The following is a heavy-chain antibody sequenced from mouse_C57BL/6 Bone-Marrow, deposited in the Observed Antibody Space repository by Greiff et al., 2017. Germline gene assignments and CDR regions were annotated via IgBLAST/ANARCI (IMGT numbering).Heavy chain of an antibody. CDR3: ARGYDYDYAMDY. D-gene: IGHD2-4*01. V-gene: IGHV1-39*01. Sequence: EVQLQQSGPELVKPGASVKISCKASGYSFTDYNMNWVKQSNGKSLVWIGVINPNYGTNSYNQKFKGKATLTVDQSSSTAYMQLNSLTSEDSAVYYWARGYDYDYAMDYWGQGTSVTVSS. CDR2: INPNYGTN. J-gene: IGHJ4*01. CDR1: GYSFTDYN.